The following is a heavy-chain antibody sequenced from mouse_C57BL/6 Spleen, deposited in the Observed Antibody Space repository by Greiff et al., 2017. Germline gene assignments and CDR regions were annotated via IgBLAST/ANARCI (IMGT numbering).Heavy chain of an antibody. CDR2: INPNNGGT. Sequence: VQLQQSGPELVKPGASVKMSCKASGYTFTDYNMHWVKQSHGKSLEWIGYINPNNGGTSYNQKFKGKATLTVNKSSSTAYMELRSLTSEDSAVYYCAREEDYDAGVDYWGQGTTLTVSS. CDR1: GYTFTDYN. V-gene: IGHV1-22*01. CDR3: AREEDYDAGVDY. J-gene: IGHJ2*01. D-gene: IGHD2-4*01.